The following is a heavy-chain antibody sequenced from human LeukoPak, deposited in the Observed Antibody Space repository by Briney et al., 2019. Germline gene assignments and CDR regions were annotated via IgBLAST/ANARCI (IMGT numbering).Heavy chain of an antibody. CDR1: GYTFTSYY. CDR2: INPSGGST. Sequence: ASVKVSCKSSGYTFTSYYMHWVRQAPGQGLEWMGIINPSGGSTSYAQKFQGRVTMTRDTSTSTVYMELSSLRSEATAVYYCARVRGVVEMATIWGYYFDYWGQGTLVTVSS. J-gene: IGHJ4*02. CDR3: ARVRGVVEMATIWGYYFDY. V-gene: IGHV1-46*01. D-gene: IGHD5-24*01.